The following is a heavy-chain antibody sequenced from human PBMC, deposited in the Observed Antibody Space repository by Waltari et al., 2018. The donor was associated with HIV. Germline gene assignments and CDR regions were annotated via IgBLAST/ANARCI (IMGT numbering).Heavy chain of an antibody. CDR1: GFTFSHYW. CDR2: INRDGSTI. D-gene: IGHD4-4*01. J-gene: IGHJ4*02. CDR3: ASFPINDYSNKRLCY. Sequence: EVQLVESGGGLAQSGGSVSISSAASGFTFSHYWTHWSRQPPGKGLVWVSRINRDGSTITYADSGKGRFTISRDNANNTLYLQMNSLSAEGTAVYYCASFPINDYSNKRLCYWGQGTLVTVSS. V-gene: IGHV3-74*01.